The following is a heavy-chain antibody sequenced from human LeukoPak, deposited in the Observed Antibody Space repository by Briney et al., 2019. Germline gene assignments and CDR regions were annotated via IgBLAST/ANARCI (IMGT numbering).Heavy chain of an antibody. CDR1: GFTVSNNY. CDR3: ARDPPAVRTNTYA. J-gene: IGHJ5*02. Sequence: GGSLRLSCSASGFTVSNNYMNWVRQAPGKGLEWVSLIYSGGDTHYADSVKGIFTISRDSSKNTLYLQMNSLRAEDTAVYYCARDPPAVRTNTYAWGQGTLVTVSS. V-gene: IGHV3-66*01. D-gene: IGHD4/OR15-4a*01. CDR2: IYSGGDT.